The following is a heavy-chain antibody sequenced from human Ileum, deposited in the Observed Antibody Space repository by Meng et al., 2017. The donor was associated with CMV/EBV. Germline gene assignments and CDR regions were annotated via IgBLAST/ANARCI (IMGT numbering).Heavy chain of an antibody. CDR3: ARGSGSYGSRMDV. D-gene: IGHD3-10*01. J-gene: IGHJ6*02. Sequence: QGSCVGVGTGSKTLSFSFNASGGSIGGMIIYWGGIRQPQGTGLECVGSIYYGGNTYSKPSLQSRVTISGYTSKTQSSLKLTSVTAADTAVYYCARGSGSYGSRMDVWGQGTMVTVSS. CDR2: IYYGGNT. CDR1: GGSIGGMIIY. V-gene: IGHV4-39*07.